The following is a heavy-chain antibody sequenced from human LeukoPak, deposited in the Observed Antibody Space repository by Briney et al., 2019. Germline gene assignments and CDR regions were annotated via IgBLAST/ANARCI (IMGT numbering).Heavy chain of an antibody. Sequence: PGRSLRLSCSASGFTFSSYAMHWVRQAPGKGLEWVAVISYDGSNKYYADSVKGRFTISRDNAKNSLYLQMNSLRAEDTAVYYCARVLSTSSWSQVAFGSLDYWGQGTLVTVSS. CDR2: ISYDGSNK. D-gene: IGHD6-13*01. CDR3: ARVLSTSSWSQVAFGSLDY. CDR1: GFTFSSYA. J-gene: IGHJ4*02. V-gene: IGHV3-30-3*01.